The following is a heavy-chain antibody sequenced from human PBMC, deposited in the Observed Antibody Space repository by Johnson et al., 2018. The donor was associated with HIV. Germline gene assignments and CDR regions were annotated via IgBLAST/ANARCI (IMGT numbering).Heavy chain of an antibody. CDR3: TIDLPGSDDAFDI. CDR2: IKSKTDGGTT. V-gene: IGHV3-15*01. Sequence: VQLMESGGGLVQPGGSLRLSCAASGFTVSSNYMSWVRQAPGKGLEWVGRIKSKTDGGTTDYAAPVKGRFTISRDDSKNTLSLQMNSLKTEDTAVYYCTIDLPGSDDAFDIWGQGTMVSVSS. CDR1: GFTVSSNY. D-gene: IGHD3-10*01. J-gene: IGHJ3*02.